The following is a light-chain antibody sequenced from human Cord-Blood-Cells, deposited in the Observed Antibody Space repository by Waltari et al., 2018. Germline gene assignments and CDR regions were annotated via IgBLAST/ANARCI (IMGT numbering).Light chain of an antibody. CDR2: AAS. CDR3: QQSYSTPLT. Sequence: IQMTQPPSSLSASVGDRVTITCRASPRISSYLNWYQQKPGNAPKLLIYAASSLQSGVPARFSGSGSGTDFTLTISSLQPEDFATYYCQQSYSTPLTFGGGTKVEIK. J-gene: IGKJ4*01. V-gene: IGKV1-39*01. CDR1: PRISSY.